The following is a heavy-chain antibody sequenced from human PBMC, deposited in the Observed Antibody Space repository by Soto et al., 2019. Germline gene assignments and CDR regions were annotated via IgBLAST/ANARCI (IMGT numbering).Heavy chain of an antibody. Sequence: EVQLVESGGGSVKPGGSLRLSCAASGFIVSNAWVKWVRQAPGKGLEWVGRIKSETDGGATDYGTPVEGRFTISRDDSKSTLYLQMNSLKSEDTAVYYCTTDKSYWGQGTLVTVSA. J-gene: IGHJ4*02. V-gene: IGHV3-15*07. CDR2: IKSETDGGAT. CDR3: TTDKSY. CDR1: GFIVSNAW.